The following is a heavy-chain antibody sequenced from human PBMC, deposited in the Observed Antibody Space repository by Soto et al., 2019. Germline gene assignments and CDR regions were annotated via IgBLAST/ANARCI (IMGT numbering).Heavy chain of an antibody. J-gene: IGHJ5*02. V-gene: IGHV3-9*01. CDR1: GFTFDDYA. CDR3: AKDRGAHSSSWSPNWFDP. CDR2: ISWNSGSI. D-gene: IGHD6-13*01. Sequence: TGGSLRLSCAASGFTFDDYAMHWVRQAPGKGLEWVSGISWNSGSIGYADSVKGRFTISRDNSKNTLYLQMNSLRAEDTAVYYCAKDRGAHSSSWSPNWFDPWGQGTLVTVSS.